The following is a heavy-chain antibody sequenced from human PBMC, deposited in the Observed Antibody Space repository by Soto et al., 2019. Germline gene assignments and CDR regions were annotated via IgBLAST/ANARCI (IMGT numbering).Heavy chain of an antibody. CDR3: ARNKYYYDSSGYYLDAFDI. CDR2: IYYSGST. Sequence: PSETLSLTCAVSGYSISSSNWWGWIRQPPGKGLEWIGYIYYSGSTYYNPPLKSRVTMSVDTSKNQFSLKLSSVTAVDTAVYYCARNKYYYDSSGYYLDAFDIWGQGTMVTVSS. V-gene: IGHV4-28*01. J-gene: IGHJ3*02. CDR1: GYSISSSNW. D-gene: IGHD3-22*01.